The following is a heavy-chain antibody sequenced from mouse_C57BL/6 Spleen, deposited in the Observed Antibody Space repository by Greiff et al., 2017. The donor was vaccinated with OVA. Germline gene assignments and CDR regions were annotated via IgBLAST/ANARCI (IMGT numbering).Heavy chain of an antibody. CDR2: ISYSGST. D-gene: IGHD1-1*01. CDR3: ARPVAPYWYFDV. CDR1: GYSITSGYD. V-gene: IGHV3-1*01. J-gene: IGHJ1*03. Sequence: EVQLQQSGPGMVKPSQSLSLTCTVTGYSITSGYDWHWIRHFPGNKLEWMGYISYSGSTNYNPSLKSRISITHDTSKNHFFLKLNSVTTEDTATYYCARPVAPYWYFDVWGTGTTVTVSS.